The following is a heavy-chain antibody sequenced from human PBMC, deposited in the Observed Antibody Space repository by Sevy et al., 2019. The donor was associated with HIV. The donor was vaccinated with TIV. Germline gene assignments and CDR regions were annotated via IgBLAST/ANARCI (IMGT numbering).Heavy chain of an antibody. V-gene: IGHV4-34*01. D-gene: IGHD2-15*01. Sequence: SETLSLTCAVYGGSFSGYCWSWIRQPPGKGLEWIGEINHSGSTNYNPSLKSRITISVDTSKNQFSLKLSSVTAADTTVYYCARVARYCSGGSCYSGRLGYYFDYWGQGTLVTVSS. J-gene: IGHJ4*02. CDR3: ARVARYCSGGSCYSGRLGYYFDY. CDR2: INHSGST. CDR1: GGSFSGYC.